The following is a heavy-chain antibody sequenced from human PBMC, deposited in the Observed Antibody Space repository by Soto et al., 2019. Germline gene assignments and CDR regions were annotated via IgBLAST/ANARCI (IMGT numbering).Heavy chain of an antibody. D-gene: IGHD3-3*01. J-gene: IGHJ4*02. CDR2: ISGSGGNT. CDR1: GFTFSYYA. CDR3: ARWSYLDY. Sequence: EVQLLESGGGLVQPGGSLRLSCAASGFTFSYYAMSWVRQAPGKGLEWVSAISGSGGNTFYADSVKGRFSISRDTSQSTLYLQMNSLRADDTAMYYCARWSYLDYWGQGTRVTVSS. V-gene: IGHV3-23*01.